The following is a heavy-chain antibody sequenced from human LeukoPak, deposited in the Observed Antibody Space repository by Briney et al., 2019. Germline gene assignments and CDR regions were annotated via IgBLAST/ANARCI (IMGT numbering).Heavy chain of an antibody. CDR3: ARGPRDSQLKSYYHSYMAV. CDR1: GFIVSSNY. V-gene: IGHV3-53*01. Sequence: GGSLRLSCAASGFIVSSNYMSWVRQAPGKGLEWASVIYSGGSTYYADSVKGRFTLSRDNSKNTLYLQMNTLRAEDTAVYYCARGPRDSQLKSYYHSYMAVWGKGTAVTVSS. J-gene: IGHJ6*03. CDR2: IYSGGST. D-gene: IGHD2-21*02.